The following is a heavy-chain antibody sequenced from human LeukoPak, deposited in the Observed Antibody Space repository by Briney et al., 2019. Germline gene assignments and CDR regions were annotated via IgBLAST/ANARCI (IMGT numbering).Heavy chain of an antibody. D-gene: IGHD3-22*01. J-gene: IGHJ1*01. V-gene: IGHV7-4-1*02. CDR1: GYTFTNYA. CDR2: INTNTGNP. CDR3: TTAGPAGDDSSGYWAINFQH. Sequence: GASVKVSCKASGYTFTNYAMNWVRQAPGQGLEWMGWINTNTGNPTYAQGFTGRFVFSLDTSVSKAYLQISSLKAEDTAVYYCTTAGPAGDDSSGYWAINFQHWGQGTLVTVSS.